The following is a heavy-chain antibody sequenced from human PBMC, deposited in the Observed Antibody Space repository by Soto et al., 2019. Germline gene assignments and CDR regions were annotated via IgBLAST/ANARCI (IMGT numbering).Heavy chain of an antibody. CDR3: ARAGLGYCTNGVCYPRPWNWFDP. CDR2: FNLSGST. Sequence: SETLSLTCAVYGGSFSGYYWSWIRQPPGKGLEWIGEFNLSGSTNYNPSLKIRVTISVDTSKTQFSLKLSSVTAADTVVYYCARAGLGYCTNGVCYPRPWNWFDPWGQGTLVTVSS. V-gene: IGHV4-34*01. CDR1: GGSFSGYY. J-gene: IGHJ5*02. D-gene: IGHD2-8*01.